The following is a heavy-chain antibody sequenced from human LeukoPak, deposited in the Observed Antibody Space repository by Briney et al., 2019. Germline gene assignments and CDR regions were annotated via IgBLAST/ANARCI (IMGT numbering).Heavy chain of an antibody. V-gene: IGHV4-61*02. CDR2: IYTSGST. CDR1: GGSISSGSYY. J-gene: IGHJ3*02. CDR3: AGSYRYAFDI. D-gene: IGHD1-26*01. Sequence: SQTLSLTCTVSGGSISSGSYYWSWIPPPAGKGLEWIGRIYTSGSTNYNPSLKSRVTISVDTSKNQFSLKLSSVTAADSAVYYCAGSYRYAFDIWGQGTMVTVSS.